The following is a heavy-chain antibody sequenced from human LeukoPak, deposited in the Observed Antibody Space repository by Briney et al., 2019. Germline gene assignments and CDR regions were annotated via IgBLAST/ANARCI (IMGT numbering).Heavy chain of an antibody. CDR1: GYSFTSFW. V-gene: IGHV5-51*01. CDR2: IYPGDSDT. CDR3: ARGRYSGTYLSYFDY. J-gene: IGHJ4*02. D-gene: IGHD1-26*01. Sequence: GESLKISCKGSGYSFTSFWIAWVRQMPGKGLEWMGIIYPGDSDTRYSPSFEGQVTFSADKSISTAYLQWSSLKASDTAMYYCARGRYSGTYLSYFDYWAQGTLVTDSS.